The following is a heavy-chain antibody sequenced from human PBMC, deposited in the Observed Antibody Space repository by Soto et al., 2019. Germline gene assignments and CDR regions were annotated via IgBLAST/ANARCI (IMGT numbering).Heavy chain of an antibody. CDR2: IYYSGST. CDR1: GGSISSYY. J-gene: IGHJ4*02. CDR3: ARASYDSSGYYFPLFDY. D-gene: IGHD3-22*01. Sequence: PSETLSLTCTVSGGSISSYYWSWIRQPPGKGLEWIGYIYYSGSTNYNPSLKSRLTISVDTSKNQFSLKLSSVTAADTAVYYCARASYDSSGYYFPLFDYWGQGTLVTVSS. V-gene: IGHV4-59*01.